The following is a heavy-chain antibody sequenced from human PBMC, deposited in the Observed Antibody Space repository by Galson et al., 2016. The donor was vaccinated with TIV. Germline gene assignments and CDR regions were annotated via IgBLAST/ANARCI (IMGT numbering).Heavy chain of an antibody. V-gene: IGHV4-59*01. CDR3: ARGLDYGDRRGWEY. CDR2: IYYTGST. CDR1: GGSITSYY. Sequence: TLSLTCTVSGGSITSYYWTWIRQPPGKGLKWIGYIYYTGSTTYNPSLKSRVTISVDTSKKQFSLKMSSVTAADTAVYYCARGLDYGDRRGWEYWGQGTLVTVSS. J-gene: IGHJ4*02. D-gene: IGHD4-17*01.